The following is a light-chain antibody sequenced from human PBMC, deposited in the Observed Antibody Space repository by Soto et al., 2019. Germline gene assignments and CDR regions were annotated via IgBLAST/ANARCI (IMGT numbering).Light chain of an antibody. CDR1: QSVRSD. J-gene: IGKJ5*01. CDR3: QQYNNWPPFT. Sequence: DIVMTQSPLSLPVTPGEPASISCRASQSVRSDYLAWYQQKPGQAPRLLIYGASTRATGIPARFSGSGSGTEFTLTISSLQSEDFAVYYCQQYNNWPPFTFGQGTRLEIK. CDR2: GAS. V-gene: IGKV3-15*01.